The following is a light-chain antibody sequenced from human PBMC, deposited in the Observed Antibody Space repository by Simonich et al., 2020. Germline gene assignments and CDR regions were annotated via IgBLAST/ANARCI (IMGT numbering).Light chain of an antibody. J-gene: IGKJ1*01. CDR1: QSVLYSSNNKNY. CDR3: QQYYSTPWT. V-gene: IGKV4-1*01. CDR2: WAS. Sequence: DIVMTQSPDSLAVSLGESATINCKSSQSVLYSSNNKNYLAWYQQKPGQPPKLLIYWASTRESGVPDRFSGSGSVTDFTLTISSLQAEDVAVYYCQQYYSTPWTFGQGTKVKIK.